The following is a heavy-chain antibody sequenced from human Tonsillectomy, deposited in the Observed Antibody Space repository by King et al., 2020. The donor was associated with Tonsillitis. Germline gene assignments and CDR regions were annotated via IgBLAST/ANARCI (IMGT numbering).Heavy chain of an antibody. D-gene: IGHD1-20*01. CDR3: ARGARYNWNYYYYYMDV. V-gene: IGHV4-59*01. CDR2: IYYSGST. CDR1: GGSISSYY. J-gene: IGHJ6*03. Sequence: VQLQESGPGLVKPSETLSLTCTVSGGSISSYYWSWIRQPPGKGLEWIGYIYYSGSTNYNPSLKSRVTISVATSKNQFSLKLSSVTTADTAVYYCARGARYNWNYYYYYMDVWDKGTAVTASS.